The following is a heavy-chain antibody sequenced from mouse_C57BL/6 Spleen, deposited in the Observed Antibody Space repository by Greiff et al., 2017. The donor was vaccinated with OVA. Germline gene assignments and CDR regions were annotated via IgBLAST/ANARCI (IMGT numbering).Heavy chain of an antibody. CDR1: GFTFSSYG. Sequence: EVQLQQSGGDLVKPGGSLKLSCAASGFTFSSYGMSWVRQTPDKRLEWVATISSGGSYTYYPDSVKGRFTISRDNAKNTLYLQMSSLKSEDTAMYYCARQGDDYDVRVWFAYWGQGTLVTVSA. V-gene: IGHV5-6*01. D-gene: IGHD2-4*01. J-gene: IGHJ3*01. CDR2: ISSGGSYT. CDR3: ARQGDDYDVRVWFAY.